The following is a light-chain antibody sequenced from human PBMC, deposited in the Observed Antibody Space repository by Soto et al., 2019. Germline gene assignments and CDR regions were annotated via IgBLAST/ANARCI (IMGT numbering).Light chain of an antibody. Sequence: EIVLTQSPGTLSLSPGERATLSCRASQSVSSSYLAWYQQKPGQTPRLLIYDTSIRATGVPARFSGSRSVAEFTLTISILQSEDVAVYCCQHYVTWPLTFGGGTKLESK. CDR3: QHYVTWPLT. CDR1: QSVSSSY. V-gene: IGKV3D-15*03. CDR2: DTS. J-gene: IGKJ4*01.